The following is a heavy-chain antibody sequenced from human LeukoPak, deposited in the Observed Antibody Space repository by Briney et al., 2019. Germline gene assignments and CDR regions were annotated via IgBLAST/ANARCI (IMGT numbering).Heavy chain of an antibody. Sequence: ASVKVSCKASGYTFTGYYMHWVRQAPGQGLEWMGWINPNSGGTNYAQKFQGRVTMTRDTSISTAYMELSRLRSDDTAVYYCASQLLWFGELLFDYYGVDVWGQGTTVTVSS. CDR1: GYTFTGYY. V-gene: IGHV1-2*02. D-gene: IGHD3-10*01. CDR3: ASQLLWFGELLFDYYGVDV. CDR2: INPNSGGT. J-gene: IGHJ6*02.